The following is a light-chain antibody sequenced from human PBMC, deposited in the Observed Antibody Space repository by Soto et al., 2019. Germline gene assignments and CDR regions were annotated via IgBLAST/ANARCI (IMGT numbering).Light chain of an antibody. CDR3: CSYVGSTTLRI. CDR1: SDDVGSYDL. Sequence: QSALTQPASVSGSPGQSITFSCTGTSDDVGSYDLVSWYQQHPGKAPKLLIYEVTKRPSGISTRFSGSKSGNTASLTISGLQAEDEADYYCCSYVGSTTLRIFGGGTKVTVL. CDR2: EVT. V-gene: IGLV2-23*02. J-gene: IGLJ2*01.